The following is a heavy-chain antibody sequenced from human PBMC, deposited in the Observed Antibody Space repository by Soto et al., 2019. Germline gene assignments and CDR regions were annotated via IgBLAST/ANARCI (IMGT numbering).Heavy chain of an antibody. J-gene: IGHJ6*02. Sequence: QVQLVQSGAEVKKPGASVKVSCKASGYTFTTYYMHWVRQAPGQGLEWMGTIIPSGGSTSYAQKFQGRVTMTRDTSTSTAYIELSSLTSEDTAVYYCARALAPFYYYYGMDVWGQGTTVTVSS. CDR1: GYTFTTYY. CDR3: ARALAPFYYYYGMDV. CDR2: IIPSGGST. V-gene: IGHV1-46*01. D-gene: IGHD3-3*02.